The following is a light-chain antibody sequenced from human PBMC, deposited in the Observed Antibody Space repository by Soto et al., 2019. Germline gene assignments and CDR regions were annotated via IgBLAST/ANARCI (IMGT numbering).Light chain of an antibody. J-gene: IGKJ2*01. CDR2: GSS. Sequence: EIVLTQSPDTLSLSPGDRATLSCRASQSVSSNYVAWYQQKPGQAPRLLTHGSSSRATGIPDRFSGRGFGTDVTLVISRLEPEDFAVYYCQQYGSSPFTFGQGTKLEIK. CDR3: QQYGSSPFT. CDR1: QSVSSNY. V-gene: IGKV3-20*01.